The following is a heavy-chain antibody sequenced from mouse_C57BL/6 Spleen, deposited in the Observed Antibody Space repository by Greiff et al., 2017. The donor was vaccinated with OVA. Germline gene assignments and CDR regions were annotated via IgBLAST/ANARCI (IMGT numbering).Heavy chain of an antibody. V-gene: IGHV1-26*01. Sequence: EVQLQQSGPELVKPGASVKISCKASGYTFTDYYMNWVKQSHGKSLEWIGDINPNNGGTSYNQKFKGKATLTVDKSSSTAYMELRSLTSEDSAVYYCASYDGYYGAMDYWGQGTSVTVSS. CDR1: GYTFTDYY. D-gene: IGHD2-3*01. CDR2: INPNNGGT. J-gene: IGHJ4*01. CDR3: ASYDGYYGAMDY.